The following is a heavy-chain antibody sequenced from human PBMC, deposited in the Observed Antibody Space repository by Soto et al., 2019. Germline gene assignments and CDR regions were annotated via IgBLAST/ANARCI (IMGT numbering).Heavy chain of an antibody. V-gene: IGHV5-51*01. CDR3: ARVPDSSLGTMDV. J-gene: IGHJ6*02. CDR1: VYSFTTYW. D-gene: IGHD6-19*01. CDR2: MFPGDSDT. Sequence: GESLKISCKGSVYSFTTYWIGWVRQLPGQGLEWMGVMFPGDSDTRYSPSFQGQVTMSADPSTNTAYLEWSSLEAADSAMYYCARVPDSSLGTMDVWGQGTTVTVSS.